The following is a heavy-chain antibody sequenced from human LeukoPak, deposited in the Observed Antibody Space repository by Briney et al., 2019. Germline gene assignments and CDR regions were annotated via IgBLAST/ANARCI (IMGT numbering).Heavy chain of an antibody. J-gene: IGHJ4*02. CDR1: GFTFSSYA. CDR2: ISGSGGST. D-gene: IGHD5-18*01. Sequence: PGGSLRLSCAASGFTFSSYAMSWVRQAPGKGLEWVSAISGSGGSTYYADSVKGRFTISRDNSKNTLYLQMNCLRAEDTAVYYCAPPVDTAMVKSFDYWGQGTLVTVSS. V-gene: IGHV3-23*01. CDR3: APPVDTAMVKSFDY.